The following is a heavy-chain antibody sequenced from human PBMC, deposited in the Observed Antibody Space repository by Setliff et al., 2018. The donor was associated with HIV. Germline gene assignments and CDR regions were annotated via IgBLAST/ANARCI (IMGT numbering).Heavy chain of an antibody. CDR2: INHSGST. CDR3: NIYYYYYMDV. V-gene: IGHV4-34*01. Sequence: SETLSLTCAVYGGSFSGYYWSWIRQPPGKGLEWIGEINHSGSTDYNPSLKSRVTISVDTSKNQFSLKLSSVTAADTAVYYCNIYYYYYMDVWGKGTTVTVSS. J-gene: IGHJ6*03. CDR1: GGSFSGYY.